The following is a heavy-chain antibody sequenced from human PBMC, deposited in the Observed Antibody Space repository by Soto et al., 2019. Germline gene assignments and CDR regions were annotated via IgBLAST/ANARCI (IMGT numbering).Heavy chain of an antibody. CDR3: ARVGSNYYDSSGYPAYYFDY. CDR2: INPNSGGT. V-gene: IGHV1-2*02. CDR1: GGTFSSYA. J-gene: IGHJ4*02. Sequence: ASVKVSCKASGGTFSSYAISWVRQAPGQGLEWMGWINPNSGGTNYAQKFQGRVTMTRDTSISTAYMELSRLRSDDTAVYYCARVGSNYYDSSGYPAYYFDYWGQGTLVTVSS. D-gene: IGHD3-22*01.